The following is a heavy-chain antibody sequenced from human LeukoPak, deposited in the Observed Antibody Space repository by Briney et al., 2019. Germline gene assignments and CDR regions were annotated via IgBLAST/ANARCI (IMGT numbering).Heavy chain of an antibody. CDR1: GFTFGSYG. D-gene: IGHD2/OR15-2a*01. J-gene: IGHJ3*02. Sequence: GGSLRLSCAASGFTFGSYGMSWVRQAPGKGLEWVSSISSSSSYIYYADSVKGRFTISRDNAKNSLYLQMNSLRAEDTAVYYCATLLSAGGDIWGQGTMVTVSS. CDR3: ATLLSAGGDI. CDR2: ISSSSSYI. V-gene: IGHV3-21*01.